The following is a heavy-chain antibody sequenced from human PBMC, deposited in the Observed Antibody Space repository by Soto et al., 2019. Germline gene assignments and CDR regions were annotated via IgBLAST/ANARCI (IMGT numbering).Heavy chain of an antibody. CDR2: TYYRSKWYN. CDR3: ARDGGIVVVPAARVGRHYYYYYYLDG. J-gene: IGHJ6*03. Sequence: SQTLSLTCAISGDSVSSNSAAWNWIRQSPSRGLEWLGRTYYRSKWYNDYAVSVKSRITINPDTSKNQFSLQLNSVTPEDTAVYYCARDGGIVVVPAARVGRHYYYYYYLDGWGKGTTVTVSS. CDR1: GDSVSSNSAA. D-gene: IGHD2-2*01. V-gene: IGHV6-1*01.